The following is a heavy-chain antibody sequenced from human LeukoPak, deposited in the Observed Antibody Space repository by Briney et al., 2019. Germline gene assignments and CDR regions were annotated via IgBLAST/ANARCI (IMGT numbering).Heavy chain of an antibody. D-gene: IGHD5-24*01. CDR2: INHSGST. CDR3: ASDRRGRDGYPYYYYYYYMDV. J-gene: IGHJ6*03. CDR1: GGSVNSGSYY. V-gene: IGHV4-39*07. Sequence: ETLSLTCTVSGGSVNSGSYYWSWIRQPPGKGLEWIGEINHSGSTNYNPSLKSRVTISVDTSKNQFSLKLSSVTAADTAVYYCASDRRGRDGYPYYYYYYYMDVWGKGTTVTVSS.